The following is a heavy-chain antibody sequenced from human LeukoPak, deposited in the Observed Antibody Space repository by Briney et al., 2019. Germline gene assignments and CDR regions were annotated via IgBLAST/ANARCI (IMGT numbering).Heavy chain of an antibody. V-gene: IGHV1-8*01. CDR1: GYTFTSYD. CDR3: ARASVDYSNFYYYYYMDV. J-gene: IGHJ6*03. CDR2: MNPNSGNT. Sequence: GASVQVSCKASGYTFTSYDINWVRQATGRGREWMGWMNPNSGNTGYAQKFQGRVTMTRNTSISTAYMELSSLRSEDTAVYYCARASVDYSNFYYYYYMDVWGKGTTVTVSS. D-gene: IGHD4-11*01.